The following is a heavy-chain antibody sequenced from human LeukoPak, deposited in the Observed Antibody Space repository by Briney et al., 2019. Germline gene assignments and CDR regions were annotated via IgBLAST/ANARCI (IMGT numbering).Heavy chain of an antibody. CDR1: GYTFTSYG. V-gene: IGHV1-18*01. J-gene: IGHJ4*02. CDR2: VSAYADNT. CDR3: ARDCIGCHGFDY. Sequence: SVKVSCKASGYTFTSYGISWLRQAPGQGLAWMGWVSAYADNTNYVQKLQGRVTMTTDTSTSTAYMELRSLRSDDTAVYYCARDCIGCHGFDYWGQGTLVTVSS. D-gene: IGHD2-15*01.